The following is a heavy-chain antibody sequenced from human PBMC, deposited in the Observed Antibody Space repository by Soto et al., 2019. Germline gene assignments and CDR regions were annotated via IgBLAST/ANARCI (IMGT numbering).Heavy chain of an antibody. CDR2: INHDNGNT. Sequence: QAHLVQSGAEVKKPGASVKISCKASGYSFTNYAVNWLRQAPGQRFAWMGWINHDNGNTKYSQNFEGRVSLTRDTSATTAYMELSGLRHEDTALYYCAKEGGLWGQGTQVTVSS. J-gene: IGHJ4*02. V-gene: IGHV1-3*01. CDR3: AKEGGL. CDR1: GYSFTNYA. D-gene: IGHD3-16*01.